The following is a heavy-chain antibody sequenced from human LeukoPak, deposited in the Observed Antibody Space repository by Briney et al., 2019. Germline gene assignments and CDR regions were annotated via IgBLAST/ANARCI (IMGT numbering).Heavy chain of an antibody. Sequence: SETLSLTCTVSGGSISSSSYYWGWIRQPPGKGLEWIGSIYYSGSTYYNPSLKSRVTISVDTSKNQFSLKLSSVTAADTAVYYCARDLRITMVRGVIGDYWGQGTLVTVSS. J-gene: IGHJ4*02. CDR2: IYYSGST. V-gene: IGHV4-39*07. CDR1: GGSISSSSYY. CDR3: ARDLRITMVRGVIGDY. D-gene: IGHD3-10*01.